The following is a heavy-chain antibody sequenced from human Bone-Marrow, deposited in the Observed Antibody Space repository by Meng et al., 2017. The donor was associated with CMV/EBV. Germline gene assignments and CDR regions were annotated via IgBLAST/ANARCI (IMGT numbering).Heavy chain of an antibody. CDR2: ISTSSTYI. D-gene: IGHD2-2*01. J-gene: IGHJ6*02. CDR1: GFIFSGYS. CDR3: ARLLRNPLVVVTATDYYYGLDV. V-gene: IGHV3-21*01. Sequence: GESLKISCAASGFIFSGYSMNWVRQAPGKGLEWVSSISTSSTYIYYEDSVRGRFTISRDNAKNSLYLQMNSLRAEDTAVYYCARLLRNPLVVVTATDYYYGLDVWGQGTTVTVSS.